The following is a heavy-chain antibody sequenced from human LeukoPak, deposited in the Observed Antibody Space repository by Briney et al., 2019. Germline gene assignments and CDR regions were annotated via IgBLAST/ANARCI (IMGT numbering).Heavy chain of an antibody. CDR1: GFTFGSYW. CDR2: IKQDGSEK. Sequence: GGSLRLSCAASGFTFGSYWMSWVRQAPGKGLEWVANIKQDGSEKYYVDSVKGRFTISRDNAKNSLYLQMNSLRAEDTAVYYCARGGQQLVDNWFDPWGQGTLVTVSS. V-gene: IGHV3-7*01. J-gene: IGHJ5*02. CDR3: ARGGQQLVDNWFDP. D-gene: IGHD6-13*01.